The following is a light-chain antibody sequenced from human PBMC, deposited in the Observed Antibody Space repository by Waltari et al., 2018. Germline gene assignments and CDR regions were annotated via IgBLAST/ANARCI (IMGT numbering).Light chain of an antibody. J-gene: IGKJ1*01. CDR1: QSVLYNSDNKNY. V-gene: IGKV4-1*01. Sequence: DIVMTQSPDSLAVSLGERATINCKSSQSVLYNSDNKNYLAWYQQKPGQPHKLLIYWASTRESWVPDRFSGSGSGTDFTLTITSLQAEDVAVYYCQQYYGTPPRTFGQGTKVEIK. CDR2: WAS. CDR3: QQYYGTPPRT.